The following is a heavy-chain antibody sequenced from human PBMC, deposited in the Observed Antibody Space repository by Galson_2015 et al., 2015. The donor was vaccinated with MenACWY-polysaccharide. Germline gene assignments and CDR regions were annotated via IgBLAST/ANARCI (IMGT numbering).Heavy chain of an antibody. J-gene: IGHJ4*02. CDR2: TYYRSKWYK. CDR1: GDSVSSNNAA. D-gene: IGHD6-19*01. V-gene: IGHV6-1*01. CDR3: ASQGIAVAGVIDY. Sequence: CAISGDSVSSNNAAWNWIRQSPSRGLEWLGRTYYRSKWYKYYAASVKSRITINVDTSKNQFSLQLTSVTPEDTAMYYCASQGIAVAGVIDYWGQGILDTVSS.